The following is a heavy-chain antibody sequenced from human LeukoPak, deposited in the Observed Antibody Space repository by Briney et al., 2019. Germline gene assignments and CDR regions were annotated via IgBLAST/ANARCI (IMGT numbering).Heavy chain of an antibody. J-gene: IGHJ6*03. D-gene: IGHD3-16*01. CDR3: ARYVRKLYGVGGDYYFYMDV. CDR2: ISYDGSDK. V-gene: IGHV3-30*04. Sequence: GGSLRLSCAASGFTFSSYAMHWVRQAPGKGLEWVAVISYDGSDKYYADSVKGRFTMSRDNAKNALYLEMNSLRAEDTALYYCARYVRKLYGVGGDYYFYMDVWGKGTTVTVSS. CDR1: GFTFSSYA.